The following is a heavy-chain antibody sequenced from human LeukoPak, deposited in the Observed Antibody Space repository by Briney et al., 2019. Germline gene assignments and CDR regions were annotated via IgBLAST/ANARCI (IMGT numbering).Heavy chain of an antibody. CDR3: ATSPDIEASGTLYYLDS. D-gene: IGHD1-14*01. CDR2: ISGCGSYT. CDR1: GFTFRSYG. V-gene: IGHV3-23*01. Sequence: GGSLTLSCAASGFTFRSYGMRWVRQTPGKGLGWVSSISGCGSYTYYADSVKGRFPISRGNSKNTLYLQMSSLRAEDAAIYYCATSPDIEASGTLYYLDSCGQGTLVTVSS. J-gene: IGHJ4*02.